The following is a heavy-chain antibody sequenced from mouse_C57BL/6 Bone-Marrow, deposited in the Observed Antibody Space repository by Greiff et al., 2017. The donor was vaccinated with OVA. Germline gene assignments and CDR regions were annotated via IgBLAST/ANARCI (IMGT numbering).Heavy chain of an antibody. V-gene: IGHV5-4*01. CDR3: ARDLMADY. CDR2: ISDGGSYT. CDR1: GFTFSSYA. Sequence: EVMLVESGGGLVKPGGSLKLSCAASGFTFSSYAMSWVRQTPEKRLEWVATISDGGSYTYYPDNVKGRFTISRDNAKNNLYLQMSHLKSEDTAMYYCARDLMADYWGQGTSVTVSS. J-gene: IGHJ4*01.